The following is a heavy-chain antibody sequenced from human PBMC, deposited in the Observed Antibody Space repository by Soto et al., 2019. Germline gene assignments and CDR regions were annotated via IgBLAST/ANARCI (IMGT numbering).Heavy chain of an antibody. Sequence: LRLSCAASGFTVSSNYMSWVRQAPGKGLEWVSVIYSDGSTYYADSVKGRFTISRHNSKNTLYLQMNSLRAEDTAVYYCARDPYYDSSGYLPSNGMDVWGQGTTVTVSS. CDR2: IYSDGST. V-gene: IGHV3-53*04. CDR3: ARDPYYDSSGYLPSNGMDV. D-gene: IGHD3-22*01. J-gene: IGHJ6*02. CDR1: GFTVSSNY.